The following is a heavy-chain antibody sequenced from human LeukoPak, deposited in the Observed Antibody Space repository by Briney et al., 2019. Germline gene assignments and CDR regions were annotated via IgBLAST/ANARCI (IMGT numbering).Heavy chain of an antibody. D-gene: IGHD3-10*01. Sequence: PGGSLRLSCEGSGFSFSSYWMTWVRQLPGKGPEWVANIRQDESERYFADSAKGRFTISRDSAKKSVYLHMSSLRAEDTALYYCARLSAYYYGSYFYYYMDVWGKGTTVTVSS. V-gene: IGHV3-7*01. CDR1: GFSFSSYW. J-gene: IGHJ6*03. CDR3: ARLSAYYYGSYFYYYMDV. CDR2: IRQDESER.